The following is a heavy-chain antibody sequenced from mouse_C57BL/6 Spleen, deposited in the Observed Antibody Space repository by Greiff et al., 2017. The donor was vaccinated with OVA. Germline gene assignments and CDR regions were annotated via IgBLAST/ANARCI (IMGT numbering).Heavy chain of an antibody. V-gene: IGHV1-50*01. CDR1: GYTFTSYW. D-gene: IGHD1-1*01. CDR2: IDPSDSYT. J-gene: IGHJ1*03. Sequence: QVQLQQPGAELVKPGASVKLSCKASGYTFTSYWMQWVKQRPGQGLEWIGEIDPSDSYTNYNQKFKGKATLTVDTSSSTAYMQLRSLTSEDSAVYYCASATEVAPGDLDVWGKGTTVTVSS. CDR3: ASATEVAPGDLDV.